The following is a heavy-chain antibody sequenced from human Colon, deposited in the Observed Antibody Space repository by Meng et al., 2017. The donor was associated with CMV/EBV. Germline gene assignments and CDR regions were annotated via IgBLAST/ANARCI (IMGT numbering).Heavy chain of an antibody. CDR1: GFIFCFYA. J-gene: IGHJ3*01. V-gene: IGHV3-30-3*02. CDR3: AKRMTPYSNPDAFDL. D-gene: IGHD6-13*01. Sequence: SGFIFCFYAMYWVRLGPDKGLEGVAVISYDGRNKYYADSVRGRFTISRDNSNNTLYLQMNSLRTEDTAVYLCAKRMTPYSNPDAFDLWGQGTMVTVSS. CDR2: ISYDGRNK.